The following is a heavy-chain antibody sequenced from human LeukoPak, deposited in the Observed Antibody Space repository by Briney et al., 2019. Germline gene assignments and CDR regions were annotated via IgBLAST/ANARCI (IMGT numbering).Heavy chain of an antibody. J-gene: IGHJ4*02. CDR1: GGSIRSYY. CDR3: ARVRPGDHYFDY. CDR2: IYYSGST. D-gene: IGHD3-16*01. Sequence: PSETLSLTCTVSGGSIRSYYWSWIRQPPGKGLEWIAYIYYSGSTNYNPSLKSRATISVDTSKNQFSLKLSSVTAADTAVYYCARVRPGDHYFDYWGQGTLVTVSS. V-gene: IGHV4-59*12.